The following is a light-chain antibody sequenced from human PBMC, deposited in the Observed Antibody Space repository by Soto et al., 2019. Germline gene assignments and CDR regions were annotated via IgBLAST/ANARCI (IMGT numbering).Light chain of an antibody. Sequence: QSLLTQPRSVSGSPGQSVTISCTRTNSDVGGYNYVSWYQQHPGKAPKLMIYDVSKRPSGVPYRFSGSKSGNTASLTISGLQAEDEADYYCYSHAGSYTFVFGTGTKVTVL. CDR2: DVS. CDR1: NSDVGGYNY. V-gene: IGLV2-11*01. J-gene: IGLJ1*01. CDR3: YSHAGSYTFV.